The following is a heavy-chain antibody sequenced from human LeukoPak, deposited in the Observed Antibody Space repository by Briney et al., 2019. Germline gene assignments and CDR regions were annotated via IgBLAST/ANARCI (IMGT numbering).Heavy chain of an antibody. D-gene: IGHD3-22*01. CDR2: IYYSGST. CDR3: ASSYDSSGSSVGYFDY. CDR1: GGSISSYY. V-gene: IGHV4-59*01. Sequence: SETLSLTCTVSGGSISSYYWSWIRQPLGKGLEWIGYIYYSGSTNYNPSLKSRVTISVDTSKNQFSLKLSSVTAADTAVYYCASSYDSSGSSVGYFDYWGQGTLVTVSS. J-gene: IGHJ4*02.